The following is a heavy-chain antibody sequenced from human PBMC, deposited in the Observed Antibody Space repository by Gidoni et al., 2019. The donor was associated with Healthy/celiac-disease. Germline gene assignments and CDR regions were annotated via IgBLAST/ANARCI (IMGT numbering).Heavy chain of an antibody. CDR1: GFTFSSYS. Sequence: EVQLVESGGGLVKPGGSLRLSCAASGFTFSSYSMNWVRQAPGKGLEWVSSISSSISYIYYADSVKGRFTISRDNAKNSLYLQMNSLRAEDTAVYYCARDGSGSHYYYYMDVWGKGTTVTVSS. V-gene: IGHV3-21*01. CDR3: ARDGSGSHYYYYMDV. D-gene: IGHD6-19*01. CDR2: ISSSISYI. J-gene: IGHJ6*03.